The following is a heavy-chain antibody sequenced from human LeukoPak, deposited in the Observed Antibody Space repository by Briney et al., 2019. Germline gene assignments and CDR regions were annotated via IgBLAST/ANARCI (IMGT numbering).Heavy chain of an antibody. D-gene: IGHD6-19*01. V-gene: IGHV4-34*01. CDR2: INHSGST. CDR1: GGSFSGYY. Sequence: PSETLSLTCAVYGGSFSGYYWSWIRQPPGKGLEWIGEINHSGSTNYNPSLKSRVTISVDTSKNQFSLKLSSVTAADTAVYYCARVSSGWYGIIDYWGQGTLVTVSS. J-gene: IGHJ4*02. CDR3: ARVSSGWYGIIDY.